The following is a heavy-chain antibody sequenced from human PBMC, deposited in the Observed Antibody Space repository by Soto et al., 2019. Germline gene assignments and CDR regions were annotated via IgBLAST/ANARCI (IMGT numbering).Heavy chain of an antibody. D-gene: IGHD2-15*01. Sequence: GGSLRLSCAASGFTLSTYGMHWVRQAPGTGLEWVAVISYDRTNKYYADSVKGRFTISRDNSKNTLYLQMNSLTTEDTAVYYCAGGRTGAAGFWGLGTLVTVSS. CDR2: ISYDRTNK. J-gene: IGHJ4*02. V-gene: IGHV3-30*03. CDR1: GFTLSTYG. CDR3: AGGRTGAAGF.